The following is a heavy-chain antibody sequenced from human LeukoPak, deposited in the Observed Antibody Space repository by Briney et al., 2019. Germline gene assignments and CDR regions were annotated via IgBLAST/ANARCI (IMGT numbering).Heavy chain of an antibody. V-gene: IGHV4-59*11. CDR3: ARAPNYYDSSGYGSFDY. D-gene: IGHD3-22*01. J-gene: IGHJ4*02. CDR1: GDSISSHY. Sequence: SETLSLTCAVSGDSISSHYWTWIRHPPAKGLEWIGYIYYNGSINYNPSLKSRGTISVDLSKDQFSLRLSSVTAADTAVYYSARAPNYYDSSGYGSFDYWGQGTLVTVSS. CDR2: IYYNGSI.